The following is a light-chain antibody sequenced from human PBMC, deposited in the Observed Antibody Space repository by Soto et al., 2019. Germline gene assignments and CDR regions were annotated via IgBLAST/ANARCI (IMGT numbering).Light chain of an antibody. V-gene: IGLV1-44*01. CDR1: SSNIGSNP. J-gene: IGLJ3*02. Sequence: QPVLTQPPSTSGTPGQRVTISCSGSSSNIGSNPVNWYQQLPGTAPKLLFFSNNQRPSGVPDRFSGSKSGTSASLAISGLQSEDEADYYCATWDDSLNGLVFGEGTKLTVL. CDR3: ATWDDSLNGLV. CDR2: SNN.